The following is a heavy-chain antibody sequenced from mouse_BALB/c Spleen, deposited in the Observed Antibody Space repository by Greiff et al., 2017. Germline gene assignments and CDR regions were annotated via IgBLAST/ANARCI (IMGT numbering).Heavy chain of an antibody. CDR3: ARQMYDGYLAWFAY. Sequence: EVMLVESGGGLVQPGGSLKLSCAASGFTFSSYTMSWVRQTPEKRLEWVAYISNGGGSTYYPDTVKGRFTISRDNAKNTLYLQMSSLKSEDTAMYYCARQMYDGYLAWFAYWGQGTLVTVSA. CDR1: GFTFSSYT. J-gene: IGHJ3*01. V-gene: IGHV5-12-2*01. D-gene: IGHD2-3*01. CDR2: ISNGGGST.